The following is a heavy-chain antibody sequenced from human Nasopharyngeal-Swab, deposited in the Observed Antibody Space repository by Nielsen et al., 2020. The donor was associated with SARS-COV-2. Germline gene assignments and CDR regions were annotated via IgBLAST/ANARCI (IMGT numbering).Heavy chain of an antibody. J-gene: IGHJ4*02. CDR3: ARDLYQQWLQIPFDY. CDR2: IKQDGSEK. CDR1: GFTFSSYW. Sequence: GGSLRLSCAASGFTFSSYWMSWVRQAPGKGLEWVANIKQDGSEKYYVDSVKGRFTISRDNAKNSLYLQMNSLRAEDTAVYYCARDLYQQWLQIPFDYWGQGTLVTVSS. D-gene: IGHD6-19*01. V-gene: IGHV3-7*01.